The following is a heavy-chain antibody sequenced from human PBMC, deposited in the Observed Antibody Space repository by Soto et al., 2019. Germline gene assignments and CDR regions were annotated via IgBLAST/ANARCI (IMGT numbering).Heavy chain of an antibody. D-gene: IGHD5-18*01. Sequence: PGESLKISCKGSGYSFTSYWIGWVRQMPGKGLEWMGIIYPGDSDTRYSPSFQGQVTISADKSISTAYLQWSSLKASDTAMYYCARHKAAMGLYYYYGMDVWGQGTTVTVSS. V-gene: IGHV5-51*01. J-gene: IGHJ6*02. CDR2: IYPGDSDT. CDR3: ARHKAAMGLYYYYGMDV. CDR1: GYSFTSYW.